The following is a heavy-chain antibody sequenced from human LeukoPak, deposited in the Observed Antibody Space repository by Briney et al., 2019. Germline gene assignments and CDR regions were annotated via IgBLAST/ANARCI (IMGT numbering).Heavy chain of an antibody. CDR2: IIPILGIA. V-gene: IGHV1-69*04. CDR1: GGTFSSYA. Sequence: SVKVSCKASGGTFSSYAISWVRQAPGQGLEWMGRIIPILGIANYAQKFQGRVTITADKSTSTAYMELSSLRSEDMAVYYCARVGIQLWSTADYWGQGTLVTVSS. CDR3: ARVGIQLWSTADY. D-gene: IGHD5-18*01. J-gene: IGHJ4*02.